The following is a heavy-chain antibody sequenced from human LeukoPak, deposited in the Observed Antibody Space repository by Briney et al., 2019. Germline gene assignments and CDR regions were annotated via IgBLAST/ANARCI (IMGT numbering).Heavy chain of an antibody. CDR1: GGSFSGYY. CDR3: ARGRMVRGGYRA. D-gene: IGHD3-10*01. Sequence: SETLSLTCAVYGGSFSGYYWSWIRQPPGKGLEWIGEINHSGSTNYNPSLKSRVTISVDTSKNQFSLKLGSVTAADTAVYYCARGRMVRGGYRAWGQGTLVTVSS. V-gene: IGHV4-34*01. J-gene: IGHJ5*02. CDR2: INHSGST.